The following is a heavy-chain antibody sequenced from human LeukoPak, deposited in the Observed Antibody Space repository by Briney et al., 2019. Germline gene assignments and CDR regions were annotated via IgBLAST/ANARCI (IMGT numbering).Heavy chain of an antibody. D-gene: IGHD6-13*01. CDR2: IKQDGSDK. V-gene: IGHV3-7*05. J-gene: IGHJ5*02. Sequence: GGSLRLSCAASGFTFSSYWMSWVRQAPGKGLQWVANIKQDGSDKYYVDSVKGRFTISRGNAKNSLYLQLNSLRAEDTAVYYCARDGSMMGAGAGTSWWFDPWGQGTLVTVSS. CDR3: ARDGSMMGAGAGTSWWFDP. CDR1: GFTFSSYW.